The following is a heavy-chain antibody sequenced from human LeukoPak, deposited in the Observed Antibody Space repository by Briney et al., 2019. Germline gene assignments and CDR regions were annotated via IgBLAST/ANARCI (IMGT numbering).Heavy chain of an antibody. J-gene: IGHJ4*02. D-gene: IGHD6-19*01. CDR1: GFNFGEYA. Sequence: GGSLRLSCTASGFNFGEYAMSWVRQAPGKGLEWVSVIYSGGSTYYADFVKGRFTISRDNSKNTLYLQMNSLGAEDTAVYYCAKEQAGYSSGWPFDYWGQGTLVTVPS. V-gene: IGHV3-66*01. CDR3: AKEQAGYSSGWPFDY. CDR2: IYSGGST.